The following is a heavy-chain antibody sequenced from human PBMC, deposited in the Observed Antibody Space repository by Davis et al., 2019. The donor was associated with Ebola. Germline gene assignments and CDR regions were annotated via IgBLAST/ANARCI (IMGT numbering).Heavy chain of an antibody. CDR1: GYTFTSYY. CDR2: INPSGGST. D-gene: IGHD1-14*01. J-gene: IGHJ4*02. V-gene: IGHV1-46*01. CDR3: ALLTGTTVDDIDY. Sequence: AASVKVSCKGSGYTFTSYYMHWVRQAPGQGLEWMGIINPSGGSTSYAQKFQGRVTMTRDTSTSTVYMELSSLRSEDTAVYYCALLTGTTVDDIDYWGQGTLVTVSS.